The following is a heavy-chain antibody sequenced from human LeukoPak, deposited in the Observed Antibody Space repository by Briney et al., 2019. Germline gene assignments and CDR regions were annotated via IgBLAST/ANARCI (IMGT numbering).Heavy chain of an antibody. Sequence: PSETLSLTCTVSGGSILDSTYYWAWIRQPPGKGLEWIATIFYNGNTHYNPSLKSRVTMSVDTVKNQFSLNLNSVTAADTAVYYCARQSSGYYYGWFDPWGQGTLVNVSS. J-gene: IGHJ5*02. CDR3: ARQSSGYYYGWFDP. V-gene: IGHV4-39*01. CDR1: GGSILDSTYY. CDR2: IFYNGNT. D-gene: IGHD3-22*01.